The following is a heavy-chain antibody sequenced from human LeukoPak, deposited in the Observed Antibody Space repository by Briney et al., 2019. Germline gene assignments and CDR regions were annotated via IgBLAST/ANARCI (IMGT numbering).Heavy chain of an antibody. V-gene: IGHV3-30-3*01. J-gene: IGHJ3*02. CDR3: ARDGYGDYVGAFDI. CDR2: ISYDGSNK. CDR1: GFTFSSYA. Sequence: PGGSLRLSCAASGFTFSSYAMHWVRQAPGKGLEWVAVISYDGSNKYYADSVKGRFTISRDNAKNSLYLQMNSLRAEDTAVYYCARDGYGDYVGAFDIWGQGTMVTVSS. D-gene: IGHD4-17*01.